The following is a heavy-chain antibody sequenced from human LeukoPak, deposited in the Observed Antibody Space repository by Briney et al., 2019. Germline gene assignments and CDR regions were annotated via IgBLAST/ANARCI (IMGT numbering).Heavy chain of an antibody. J-gene: IGHJ1*01. Sequence: GASVKVSCKSSGYTVSNYGIAWLRQAPGKGPEWMGWISVYNANTIYPHKSQDRVTMTTDSSTSTAYMELRSPRSDDTAVYYCPTDSGTCVECSRTSCYIAYWGQGTLVSVSS. D-gene: IGHD2-2*01. CDR2: ISVYNANT. CDR1: GYTVSNYG. V-gene: IGHV1-18*01. CDR3: PTDSGTCVECSRTSCYIAY.